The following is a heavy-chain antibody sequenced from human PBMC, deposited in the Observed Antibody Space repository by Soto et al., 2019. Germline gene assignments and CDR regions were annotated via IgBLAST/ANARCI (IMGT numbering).Heavy chain of an antibody. CDR3: ARHVRGWQLMLDN. V-gene: IGHV4-39*01. CDR1: GGSISSSSYY. Sequence: QLQLQESGPGLVKASETLSLSCTVSGGSISSSSYYWGWIRQPPGKGLEWNGSIYFSGSTHYNVSLTSRVTISVDTSRNQFSLKLSSVTATDTAVYYCARHVRGWQLMLDNWGQGSLVTVSS. J-gene: IGHJ4*02. D-gene: IGHD6-13*01. CDR2: IYFSGST.